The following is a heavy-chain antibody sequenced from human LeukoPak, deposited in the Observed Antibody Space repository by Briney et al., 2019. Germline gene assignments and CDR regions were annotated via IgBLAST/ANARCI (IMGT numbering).Heavy chain of an antibody. J-gene: IGHJ4*02. CDR2: INHSGST. CDR3: ASTVPFDY. V-gene: IGHV4-34*01. CDR1: GGSFSGYY. D-gene: IGHD4-11*01. Sequence: SETLSLTCAVYGGSFSGYYWSWIRQLPGKGLEWIGEINHSGSTNYNPSLKSRVTISVDTSKNQFSLKLSSVTAADTAVYYCASTVPFDYWGQGTLVTVSS.